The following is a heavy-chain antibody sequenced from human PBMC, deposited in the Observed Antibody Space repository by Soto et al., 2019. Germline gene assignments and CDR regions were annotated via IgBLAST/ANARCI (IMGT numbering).Heavy chain of an antibody. V-gene: IGHV1-18*01. D-gene: IGHD2-15*01. J-gene: IGHJ3*02. CDR2: ISAYNGNT. CDR3: ARYRFSGDIVVVVAALHGDAFDI. CDR1: GYTFTSYG. Sequence: QVQLVQSGAEVKKPGASVKVSCKASGYTFTSYGISWVRQAPGQGLEWMGGISAYNGNTNYAQTLQGRGTMTKDTSTSTAYMELRCRRSEATAVYYCARYRFSGDIVVVVAALHGDAFDIWGQGTMVTVSS.